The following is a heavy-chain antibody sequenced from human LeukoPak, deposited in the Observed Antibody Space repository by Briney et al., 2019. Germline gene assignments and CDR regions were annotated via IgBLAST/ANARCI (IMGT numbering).Heavy chain of an antibody. Sequence: GGSLRLSCAASGFTVSSNYMSWVRQAPGKGLEWVSVIYSGGSTYYADSVKGRFTISRDNSKNTLYLQMNSLRAEDTVVYYCARDRGTYDFWSGYYSNYYFDYWGQGTLVTVSS. CDR3: ARDRGTYDFWSGYYSNYYFDY. CDR2: IYSGGST. V-gene: IGHV3-66*01. D-gene: IGHD3-3*01. CDR1: GFTVSSNY. J-gene: IGHJ4*02.